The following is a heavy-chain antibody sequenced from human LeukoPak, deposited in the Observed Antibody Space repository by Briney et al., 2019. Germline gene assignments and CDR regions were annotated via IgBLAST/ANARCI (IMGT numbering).Heavy chain of an antibody. CDR1: GFTFSDYY. Sequence: GGSLRLSCAASGFTFSDYYMSWIRQAPGKGLEWVSYISSSGSTIYYADSVKGRFTISRDNAKNSPYLQMNSLRAEDTAVYYCARDGVVVPAANDYWGQGTLVTVSS. J-gene: IGHJ4*02. D-gene: IGHD2-2*01. CDR2: ISSSGSTI. V-gene: IGHV3-11*04. CDR3: ARDGVVVPAANDY.